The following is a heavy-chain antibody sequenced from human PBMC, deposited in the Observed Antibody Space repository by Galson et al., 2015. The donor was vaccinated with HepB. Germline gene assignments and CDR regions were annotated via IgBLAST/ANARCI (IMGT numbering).Heavy chain of an antibody. J-gene: IGHJ6*02. CDR2: ITSSSTII. V-gene: IGHV3-48*02. CDR3: AREAVTTYGLDV. CDR1: GFTFSNYN. Sequence: SLRLSCAASGFTFSNYNMNWVRQAPGKGLEWVSCITSSSTIIYYADSVKGRFTISRDNGKNSLYLQMNSLRDEDTAVYYCAREAVTTYGLDVWGQGTTVTVS. D-gene: IGHD1-14*01.